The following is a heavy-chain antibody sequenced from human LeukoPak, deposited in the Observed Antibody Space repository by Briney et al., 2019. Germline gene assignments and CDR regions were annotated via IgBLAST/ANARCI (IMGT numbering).Heavy chain of an antibody. J-gene: IGHJ3*02. CDR1: GGSISSYY. CDR2: IYYSGST. D-gene: IGHD2-2*02. CDR3: AVVPAAILENAFDI. V-gene: IGHV4-59*12. Sequence: SETLSLTCIVSGGSISSYYWSWIRQPPGKGLEWIGYIYYSGSTNYNPSLKSRVTISVDRSKNQFSLKLSSVTAADTAVYYCAVVPAAILENAFDIWGQGTMVTVSS.